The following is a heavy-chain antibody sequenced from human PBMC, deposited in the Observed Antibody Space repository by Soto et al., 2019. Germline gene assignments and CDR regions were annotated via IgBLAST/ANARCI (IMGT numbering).Heavy chain of an antibody. CDR3: ARVGDSGGGSGRPADY. V-gene: IGHV4-34*01. CDR2: INHSGST. CDR1: GGSFSGYY. Sequence: QVQLQQWGAGLLKPSETLSLTCAVYGGSFSGYYWSWIRQPPGKGLEWIGEINHSGSTNYNPSLKSRVTISVDTSKNQFSLKLSSVTAADTAVYYCARVGDSGGGSGRPADYWGQGTLVTVSS. D-gene: IGHD3-10*01. J-gene: IGHJ4*02.